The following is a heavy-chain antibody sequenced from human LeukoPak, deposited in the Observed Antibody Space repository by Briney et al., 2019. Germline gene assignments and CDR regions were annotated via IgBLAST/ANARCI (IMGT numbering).Heavy chain of an antibody. J-gene: IGHJ4*02. V-gene: IGHV3-53*01. CDR3: ARGGSTIFGVVTYYFDY. CDR2: IFGGGST. Sequence: GGSLRLSCVASGFTVSSNYMNWVRQAPGKGLEWVSVIFGGGSTYYADSVKGRFTISRDNSKNTLYLQMNSQRAEDTAVYYCARGGSTIFGVVTYYFDYWGQGTLVTVSS. D-gene: IGHD3-3*01. CDR1: GFTVSSNY.